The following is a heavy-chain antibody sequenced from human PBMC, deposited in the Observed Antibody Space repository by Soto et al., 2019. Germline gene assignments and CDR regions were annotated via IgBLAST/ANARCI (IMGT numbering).Heavy chain of an antibody. J-gene: IGHJ6*02. CDR1: GYTFTSYY. Sequence: QVRLVQSGAEVKKPGASVRVSCKASGYTFTSYYLHWVRQAPGQGLEWMGIINPSGGSRSYAQKFQDRVTMTRDTSTSTLYMEVSSLRSEDTAVYYCARAVETDYYGMDVWGQGTTVTVSS. D-gene: IGHD2-21*02. CDR2: INPSGGSR. V-gene: IGHV1-46*03. CDR3: ARAVETDYYGMDV.